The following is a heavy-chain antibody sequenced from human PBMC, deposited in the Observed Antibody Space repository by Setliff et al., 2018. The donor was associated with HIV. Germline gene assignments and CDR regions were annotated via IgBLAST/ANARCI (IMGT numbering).Heavy chain of an antibody. CDR2: IYAGDSDT. V-gene: IGHV5-51*01. D-gene: IGHD3-22*01. Sequence: GESLKISCKASGYTFTSDWIGWVRQMPGKGLEWMGIIYAGDSDTRYSPSFQGQVTISADKSISTAYLQWRSLKASDTAMYYCAIIYYYDSSPVAFDIWGQGTMVTVSS. CDR3: AIIYYYDSSPVAFDI. CDR1: GYTFTSDW. J-gene: IGHJ3*02.